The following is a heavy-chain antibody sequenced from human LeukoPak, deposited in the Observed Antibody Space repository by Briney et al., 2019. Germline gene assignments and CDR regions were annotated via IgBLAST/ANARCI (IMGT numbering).Heavy chain of an antibody. V-gene: IGHV1-58*02. J-gene: IGHJ4*02. CDR3: AVSGSYTVLFDY. Sequence: SVKVSCKASGFTFTSSAMQWVRQARGQRLEWIGWIVVGSGNTNYAQRFQERVTITRDMSTSTAYMELSSLRSEDTAVYYCAVSGSYTVLFDYWGQGTLVTVSS. CDR2: IVVGSGNT. CDR1: GFTFTSSA. D-gene: IGHD1-26*01.